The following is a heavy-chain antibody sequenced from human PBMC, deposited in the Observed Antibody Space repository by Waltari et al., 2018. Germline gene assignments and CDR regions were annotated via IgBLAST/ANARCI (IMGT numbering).Heavy chain of an antibody. CDR3: ARDRYSNFPFDY. CDR1: GGSFSGYY. V-gene: IGHV4-34*01. CDR2: INHSGST. J-gene: IGHJ4*02. Sequence: QVQLQQWGAGLLKPSETPSLTCAVYGGSFSGYYWSWIRQPPGKGLEWIGEINHSGSTNYNPSLKSRVTISGDTSKNQFSLKLSSVTAADTAVYYCARDRYSNFPFDYWGQGTLVTVSS. D-gene: IGHD4-4*01.